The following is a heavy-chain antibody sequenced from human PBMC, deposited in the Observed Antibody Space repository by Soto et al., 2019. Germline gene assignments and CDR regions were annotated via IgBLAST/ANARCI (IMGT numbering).Heavy chain of an antibody. CDR3: ASGGVLRFLEWLELPSWFDP. V-gene: IGHV4-59*01. CDR1: GGSISSYY. Sequence: SETLSLTCTVSGGSISSYYWSWIRQPPGKGLEWIGYIYYSGSTNYNPSLKSRVTISVDTSKNQFSLKLSSVTAADTAVYYCASGGVLRFLEWLELPSWFDPWGQGTLVTVSS. CDR2: IYYSGST. J-gene: IGHJ5*02. D-gene: IGHD3-3*01.